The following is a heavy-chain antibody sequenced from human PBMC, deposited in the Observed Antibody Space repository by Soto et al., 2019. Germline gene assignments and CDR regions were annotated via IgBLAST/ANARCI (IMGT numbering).Heavy chain of an antibody. CDR3: ARDSKSGYDYHSYGY. J-gene: IGHJ4*02. D-gene: IGHD5-12*01. Sequence: QVQLVQSGAEVKKPGASVKVSCKASGYTFTDYYIHWVRQAPGQGLEWMGWISPSSGGTNYAPKFQGWVTMTRDTSISTVYMELRRLKSEDTAMYFCARDSKSGYDYHSYGYWGQGTLVTVSS. CDR1: GYTFTDYY. CDR2: ISPSSGGT. V-gene: IGHV1-2*04.